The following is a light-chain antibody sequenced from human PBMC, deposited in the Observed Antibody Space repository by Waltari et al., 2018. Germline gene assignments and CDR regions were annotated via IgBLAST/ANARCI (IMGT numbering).Light chain of an antibody. V-gene: IGKV3-11*01. Sequence: EIVLTQSPATLSLSPGERATLSCRARQSVSSYLDWYQQKPGQAPRLLIYDATNRATGIPARFSGSGSRTDFTRTISSLEPEDFAVYYCQQRSNWPPVFGGGTKVEIK. CDR1: QSVSSY. J-gene: IGKJ4*01. CDR2: DAT. CDR3: QQRSNWPPV.